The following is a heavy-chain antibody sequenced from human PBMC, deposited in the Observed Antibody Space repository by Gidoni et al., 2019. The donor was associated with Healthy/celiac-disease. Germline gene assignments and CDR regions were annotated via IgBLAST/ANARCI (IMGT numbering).Heavy chain of an antibody. J-gene: IGHJ6*02. CDR3: ARLNHPTNEYYYYYGMDV. V-gene: IGHV3-43*02. CDR1: GFTFDDYA. CDR2: ISGDGGST. Sequence: EVQLVESGGGVVQPGGSLRLSCAASGFTFDDYAMHWVRQAPGKGLEWVSLISGDGGSTYYADSVKGRFTISRDNSKNSLYLQMNSLRTEDTALYYCARLNHPTNEYYYYYGMDVWGQGTTVTVSS. D-gene: IGHD1-1*01.